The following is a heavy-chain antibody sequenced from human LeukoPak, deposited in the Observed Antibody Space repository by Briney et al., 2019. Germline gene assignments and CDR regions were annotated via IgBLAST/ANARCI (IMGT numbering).Heavy chain of an antibody. Sequence: SSETLSLTCTVSGGSISSGDYYWSWIRQPPGKGLEWIGYIYYSGSTYYNPSLKSRVTISVDTSKNQFSLKLSSVTAADTAVYYCARGRTYSNYNYWGQGTLVTVSS. CDR3: ARGRTYSNYNY. CDR1: GGSISSGDYY. J-gene: IGHJ4*02. V-gene: IGHV4-30-4*08. CDR2: IYYSGST. D-gene: IGHD4-11*01.